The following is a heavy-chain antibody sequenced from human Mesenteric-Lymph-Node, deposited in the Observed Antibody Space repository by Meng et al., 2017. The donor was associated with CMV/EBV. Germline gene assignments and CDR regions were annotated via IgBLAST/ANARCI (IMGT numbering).Heavy chain of an antibody. Sequence: SLKISCAASGFTFDDYAMHWVRQAPGKGLEWVSGISWNSGSIGYADSVKGRFTISRDNSKNTLYLQMNSLRAEDTALYYCAGYNWHAFDFWGRGTMVTVSS. V-gene: IGHV3-9*01. CDR1: GFTFDDYA. J-gene: IGHJ3*01. CDR3: AGYNWHAFDF. CDR2: ISWNSGSI. D-gene: IGHD1-20*01.